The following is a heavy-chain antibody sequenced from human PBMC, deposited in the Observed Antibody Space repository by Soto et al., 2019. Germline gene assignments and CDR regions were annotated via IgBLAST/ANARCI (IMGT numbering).Heavy chain of an antibody. V-gene: IGHV3-23*01. CDR3: ARGRYFDASGGCANY. CDR1: GFMFDNYA. D-gene: IGHD5-12*01. CDR2: ISGSGHVT. Sequence: EVKLLESGGGSVPPGASARLSCLTSGFMFDNYAMSWVRQSPARGLEWVAAISGSGHVTYYTQSVRGRFIISRDKSKKAVFLQMNNLRTEDTAIYYCARGRYFDASGGCANYWGLGTLVTVSP. J-gene: IGHJ4*02.